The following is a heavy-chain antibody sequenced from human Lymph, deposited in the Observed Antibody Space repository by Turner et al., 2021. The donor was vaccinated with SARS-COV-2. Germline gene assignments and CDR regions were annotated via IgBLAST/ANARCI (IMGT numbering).Heavy chain of an antibody. CDR3: ARGPPGFPYYFDY. CDR1: GFTFSSYS. CDR2: ITCTSSYI. D-gene: IGHD5-12*01. V-gene: IGHV3-21*01. J-gene: IGHJ4*02. Sequence: EVQLVESGGGVVKPGGSLRLSFAASGFTFSSYSRNWVRQAPGKGLEWVSSITCTSSYIYYADSVEGRFTITRDNAKNSLYLQMNSLRAEDTAVYYCARGPPGFPYYFDYWGQGTLVTVSS.